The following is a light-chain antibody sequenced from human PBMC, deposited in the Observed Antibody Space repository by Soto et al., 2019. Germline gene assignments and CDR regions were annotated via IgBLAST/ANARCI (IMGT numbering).Light chain of an antibody. J-gene: IGKJ2*01. CDR3: QHYNNWPRT. Sequence: EIVMTQSPATVSVSPGERATLSCRASQSVGNNLAWYQRKPGQAPRLLIYGASARATGIPARFSGSGSGTEFTLTISSLQSEDFAIYYCQHYNNWPRTFGQGTKLEIK. CDR1: QSVGNN. CDR2: GAS. V-gene: IGKV3-15*01.